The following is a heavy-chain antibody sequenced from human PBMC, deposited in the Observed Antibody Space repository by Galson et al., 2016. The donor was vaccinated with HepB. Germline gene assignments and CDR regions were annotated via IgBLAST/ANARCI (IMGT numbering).Heavy chain of an antibody. Sequence: QSGAEVKKPGESLKISCKGSGYRFTSYWIGWVRQMPGKGLEWMGIIYPGDSDLRYSPTFQGQVTISVDKSINTAYLQWSALKASDTAIYYCAKQRYCSGSSCFVDLDAFDIWGQGTTVTVSS. D-gene: IGHD2-15*01. V-gene: IGHV5-51*01. CDR2: IYPGDSDL. CDR1: GYRFTSYW. CDR3: AKQRYCSGSSCFVDLDAFDI. J-gene: IGHJ3*02.